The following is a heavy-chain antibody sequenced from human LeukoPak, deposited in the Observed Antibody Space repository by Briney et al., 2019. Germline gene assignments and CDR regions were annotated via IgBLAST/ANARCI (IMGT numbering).Heavy chain of an antibody. CDR3: ARLGSSSWNWFDP. CDR2: INTDGSTT. CDR1: GFTFSSYW. Sequence: GGSLRLSCAASGFTFSSYWMHWVRQVPGKGPVWVPRINTDGSTTNYADSVKGRFTISRDNAKNTLYLQMNSLRVEDTAVYYCARLGSSSWNWFDPWGQGTLVTVSS. D-gene: IGHD6-13*01. V-gene: IGHV3-74*01. J-gene: IGHJ5*02.